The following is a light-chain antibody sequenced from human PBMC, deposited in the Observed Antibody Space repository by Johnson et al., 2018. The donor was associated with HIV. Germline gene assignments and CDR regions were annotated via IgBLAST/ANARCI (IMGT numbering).Light chain of an antibody. Sequence: QSVLTQPPSVSAAPGQKVSISCSGSSSNIGDNYVSWYQQVPGTAPKLLIYEDTKRPSGIPDRFSGSKSGTSATLGITGLQTGDEADYYCGTWDNSLSTGGVFGTGTKVTVL. V-gene: IGLV1-51*02. J-gene: IGLJ1*01. CDR3: GTWDNSLSTGGV. CDR1: SSNIGDNY. CDR2: EDT.